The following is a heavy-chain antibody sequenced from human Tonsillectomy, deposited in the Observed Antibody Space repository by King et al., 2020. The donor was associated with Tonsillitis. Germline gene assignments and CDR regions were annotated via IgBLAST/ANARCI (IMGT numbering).Heavy chain of an antibody. D-gene: IGHD3-22*01. CDR1: GYTFTSYG. J-gene: IGHJ3*02. CDR2: ISAYNGNT. V-gene: IGHV1-18*01. Sequence: QLVQSGAEVKKPGASVKVSCKASGYTFTSYGISWVRQAPGQGLEWMGWISAYNGNTNYAQKLQGRVTMTTDTSTSTAYMDLRSLRSDDTAVYYCASVCDYYDRSGYHDAFDIWGEGTMVTVSS. CDR3: ASVCDYYDRSGYHDAFDI.